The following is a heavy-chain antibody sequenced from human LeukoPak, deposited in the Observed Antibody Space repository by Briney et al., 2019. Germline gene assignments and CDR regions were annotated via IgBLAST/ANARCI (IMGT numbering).Heavy chain of an antibody. J-gene: IGHJ4*02. D-gene: IGHD1-26*01. Sequence: SETLSLTCTVSGGSISSSSYYWGWIRQPPGTGLEWIGSIYCSGSTYYNPSLKSRVTISVDTSKNQFSLKLSSVTAADTAVYYCARLEGGWEFDYWGQGTLVTVSS. CDR1: GGSISSSSYY. CDR2: IYCSGST. CDR3: ARLEGGWEFDY. V-gene: IGHV4-39*01.